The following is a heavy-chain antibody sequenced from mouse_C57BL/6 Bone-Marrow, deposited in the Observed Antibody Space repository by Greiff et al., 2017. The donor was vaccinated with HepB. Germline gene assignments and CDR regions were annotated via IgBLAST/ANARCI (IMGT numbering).Heavy chain of an antibody. V-gene: IGHV5-17*01. CDR3: ARGIYYGSSYAMDY. J-gene: IGHJ4*01. D-gene: IGHD1-1*01. CDR1: GFTFSDYG. CDR2: ISSGSSTI. Sequence: EVKLMESGGGLVKPGGSLKLSCAASGFTFSDYGMHWVRQAPEKGLEWVAYISSGSSTIYYADTVKGRFTISRDNAKNTLFLQMTSLRSEDTAMYYCARGIYYGSSYAMDYWGQGTSVTVSS.